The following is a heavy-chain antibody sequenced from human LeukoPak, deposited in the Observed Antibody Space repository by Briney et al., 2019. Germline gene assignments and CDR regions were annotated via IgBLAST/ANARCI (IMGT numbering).Heavy chain of an antibody. V-gene: IGHV3-23*01. CDR1: GITFSSYA. J-gene: IGHJ4*02. CDR2: VSGSGGST. Sequence: GGSLRLSCAASGITFSSYAMSWVRQAPGKGLEWVSGVSGSGGSTYYADSVKGRFTISRDNSKNTLYLQMNSLRAEDTAVYYCAKVDYDILTGYPGYFDYWGQGTLVTVSS. D-gene: IGHD3-9*01. CDR3: AKVDYDILTGYPGYFDY.